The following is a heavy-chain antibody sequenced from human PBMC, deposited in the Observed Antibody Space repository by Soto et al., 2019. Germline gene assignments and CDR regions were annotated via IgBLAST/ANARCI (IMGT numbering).Heavy chain of an antibody. Sequence: QVQLVQSGSELKKPGASVKVSCKASGYTFTNHAMSWVRQAPGQGLEWMGWIDTNTGKPSYAQGFTGRFLFSLDTSVSTAYLQIYSLKAEDTAVYYCARDFEGGAQGYWGQGTLVTVSS. CDR2: IDTNTGKP. D-gene: IGHD3-9*01. V-gene: IGHV7-4-1*01. CDR1: GYTFTNHA. CDR3: ARDFEGGAQGY. J-gene: IGHJ4*02.